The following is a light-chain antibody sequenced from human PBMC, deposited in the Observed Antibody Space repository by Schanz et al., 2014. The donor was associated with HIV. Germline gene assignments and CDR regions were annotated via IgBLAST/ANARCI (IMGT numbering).Light chain of an antibody. CDR1: QRLSSSY. V-gene: IGKV3-20*01. CDR3: QQYNNWPPLT. J-gene: IGKJ4*01. CDR2: ATS. Sequence: EIVLTQSPGSLSLSPGGRATLSCGASQRLSSSYLAWYQQKRDQPPRLVIYATSTRAAGIPDRFSGTGSGTDFTLTISSLQSEDFAVCYCQQYNNWPPLTFGGGTKVEIK.